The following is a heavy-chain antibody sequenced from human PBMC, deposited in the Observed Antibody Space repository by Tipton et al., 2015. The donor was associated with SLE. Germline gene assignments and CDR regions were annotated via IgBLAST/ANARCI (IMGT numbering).Heavy chain of an antibody. CDR1: GYSISSGYY. CDR2: IYYSGST. J-gene: IGHJ4*02. CDR3: ARARYNWNPSDFDY. D-gene: IGHD1-20*01. Sequence: TLSLTCAVSGYSISSGYYWGWIRQPPGKGLEWIGSIYYSGSTYYNPSLKSRVTISVDTSKNQFSLKLSSVTAADTAVYYCARARYNWNPSDFDYWGQGTLVTVSS. V-gene: IGHV4-38-2*01.